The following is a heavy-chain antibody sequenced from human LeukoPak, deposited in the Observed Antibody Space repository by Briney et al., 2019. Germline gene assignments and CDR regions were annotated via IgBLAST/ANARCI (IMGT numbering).Heavy chain of an antibody. J-gene: IGHJ3*01. CDR1: GCSISSYY. D-gene: IGHD3-16*01. Sequence: PSETLSLTCTASGCSISSYYWSWIRLPPGKGLEWIAYIYYSGGTNYNPSLKSRVTISLDTSKNQFSLRLSSVTAADTAVYYCARHGDFGDTDAFDLWGQGTLVIVSS. CDR2: IYYSGGT. CDR3: ARHGDFGDTDAFDL. V-gene: IGHV4-59*08.